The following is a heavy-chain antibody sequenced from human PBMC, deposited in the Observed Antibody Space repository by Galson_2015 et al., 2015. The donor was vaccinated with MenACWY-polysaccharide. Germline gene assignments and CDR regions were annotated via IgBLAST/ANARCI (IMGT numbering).Heavy chain of an antibody. J-gene: IGHJ4*02. V-gene: IGHV3-48*01. Sequence: SLRLSCAASGFTFSRYRMNWVRQAPGKGLEWVSYISSSGSTIHYADSVKGRFTISRDNAKNSLYLQMNSLRAEDTAVYYCASVYDDSSDYYGDFDYWGQGTLVTVSS. CDR1: GFTFSRYR. D-gene: IGHD3-22*01. CDR3: ASVYDDSSDYYGDFDY. CDR2: ISSSGSTI.